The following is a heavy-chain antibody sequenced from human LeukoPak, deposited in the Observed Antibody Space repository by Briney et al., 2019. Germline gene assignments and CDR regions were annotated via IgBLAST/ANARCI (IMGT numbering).Heavy chain of an antibody. CDR1: GFTFGEYA. CDR3: AKPRFCTATTCPLGD. J-gene: IGHJ4*02. CDR2: ISWNSDTI. V-gene: IGHV3-9*01. Sequence: GGSLRLSCAASGFTFGEYAMHWVRQAPRKGLEWVSGISWNSDTIAYADSVKGRFTISRDNAKRSLYLQMNNLRAEDTALYYCAKPRFCTATTCPLGDWGRGTLVTVSS. D-gene: IGHD2-8*02.